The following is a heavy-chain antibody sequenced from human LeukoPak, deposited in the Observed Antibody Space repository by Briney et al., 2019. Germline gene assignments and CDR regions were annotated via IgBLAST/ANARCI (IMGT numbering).Heavy chain of an antibody. D-gene: IGHD3-9*01. CDR3: ARLQYYDILTGYPLDY. CDR2: IYPGDSDT. CDR1: GYSFTSYW. V-gene: IGHV5-51*01. J-gene: IGHJ4*02. Sequence: GESLKISCKGSGYSFTSYWIGWVRQMPGKGLEWMGIIYPGDSDTRYSPSLQGQVTISADKSISTAYLQWSSLEASDTAMYYCARLQYYDILTGYPLDYWGQGTLVTVSS.